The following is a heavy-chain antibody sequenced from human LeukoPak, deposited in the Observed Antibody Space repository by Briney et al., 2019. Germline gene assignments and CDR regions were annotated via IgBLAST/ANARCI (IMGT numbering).Heavy chain of an antibody. CDR2: ISGSGGST. V-gene: IGHV3-23*01. D-gene: IGHD3-22*01. CDR3: AKDLLLAYYDSSGYYCGVFDY. CDR1: GFTFSRYG. Sequence: GGTLRLSCAASGFTFSRYGMSWVRQAPGKGLEWVSSISGSGGSTYYADSVKGRFTISRDNSKNTLYLQMNSLRAEDTAVYYCAKDLLLAYYDSSGYYCGVFDYWGQGTLVTVSS. J-gene: IGHJ4*02.